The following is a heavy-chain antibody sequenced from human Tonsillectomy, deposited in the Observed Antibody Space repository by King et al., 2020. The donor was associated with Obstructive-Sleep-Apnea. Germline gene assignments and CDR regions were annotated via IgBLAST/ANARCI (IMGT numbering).Heavy chain of an antibody. CDR1: GGSISSGGYY. CDR2: IYYSGST. D-gene: IGHD3-10*01. Sequence: QLQESGPGLVKPSQTLSLTCTVSGGSISSGGYYWSWIRQHPGKGLEWIGYIYYSGSTYYNPSLKSRVTISVDTSKNQFSLKLSSVTAADTAVYYYARVNSFEIWFGELLGLDYYYGMDVWGQGTTVTVSS. J-gene: IGHJ6*02. V-gene: IGHV4-31*03. CDR3: ARVNSFEIWFGELLGLDYYYGMDV.